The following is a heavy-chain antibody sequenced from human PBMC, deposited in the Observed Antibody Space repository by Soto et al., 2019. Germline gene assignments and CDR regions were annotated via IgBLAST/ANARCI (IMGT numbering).Heavy chain of an antibody. J-gene: IGHJ6*03. Sequence: EVRLVESGGGLVQSGGSLRLSCEASGFTVNDNYMSWVRQAPGKGLEWVSVIYSAGSTYYADSVKGRFNISRDNSKNTLYLQMNSLRVEDTAVYYCARDSPGGYTYGYYYYYHMDVWGKGTTVTVSS. V-gene: IGHV3-66*01. CDR2: IYSAGST. CDR3: ARDSPGGYTYGYYYYYHMDV. D-gene: IGHD5-18*01. CDR1: GFTVNDNY.